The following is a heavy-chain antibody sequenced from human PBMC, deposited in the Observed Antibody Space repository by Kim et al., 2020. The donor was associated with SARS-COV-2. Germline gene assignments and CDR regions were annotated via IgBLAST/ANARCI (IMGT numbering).Heavy chain of an antibody. J-gene: IGHJ2*01. D-gene: IGHD3-22*01. CDR2: IYYSGST. CDR3: ARRNFVWYDSSSWYFDL. V-gene: IGHV4-39*01. Sequence: SETLSLTCTVSGGSISSSSYYWGWIRQPPGKGLEWIGSIYYSGSTYYNPSLKSRVTISVDTSKNQFSLKLSSVTAADTAVYYCARRNFVWYDSSSWYFDLWGRGTLVTVSS. CDR1: GGSISSSSYY.